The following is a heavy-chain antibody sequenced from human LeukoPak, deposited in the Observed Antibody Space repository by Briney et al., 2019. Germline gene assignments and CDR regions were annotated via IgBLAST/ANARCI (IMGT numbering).Heavy chain of an antibody. J-gene: IGHJ5*02. CDR1: GFTFSNFG. CDR2: ITGSGSNT. D-gene: IGHD5/OR15-5a*01. CDR3: TRSPVYYYESRGPYNWFDT. V-gene: IGHV3-23*01. Sequence: GGSLRLSCAASGFTFSNFGITWVRQAPGKGLEWVSTITGSGSNTYHADSVKGRFTASRDISKSTMYLEMSSLRAEDTAMYFCTRSPVYYYESRGPYNWFDTWGQGTLVTVSS.